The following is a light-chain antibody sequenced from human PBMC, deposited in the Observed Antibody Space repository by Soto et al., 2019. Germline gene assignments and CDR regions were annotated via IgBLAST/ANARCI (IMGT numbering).Light chain of an antibody. V-gene: IGKV1-5*03. CDR1: QSISNW. CDR2: TAS. J-gene: IGKJ1*01. CDR3: QQYNSYSLT. Sequence: DIQMTQSPSTLSASVGDRVTITCRASQSISNWLAWYQQKPGKAPKLLIYTASNLEGGVPSRFSGSGSGTEFTLTISSLQPDDFATYYCQQYNSYSLTFGQGTKVEIK.